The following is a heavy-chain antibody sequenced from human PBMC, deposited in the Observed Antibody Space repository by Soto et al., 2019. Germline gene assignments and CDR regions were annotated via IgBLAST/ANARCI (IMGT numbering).Heavy chain of an antibody. J-gene: IGHJ4*02. Sequence: EVQLLESGGGLVQPGGSLRLSCAASGFTFSTYAMAWVRQAPGKGLEWVSSISSSSGSTFYADSVKGRFTISRDTSEYTLSLQMNSLRAEDTAVYYCAKQPLKVPLRFDYWGQGTLVTVSS. CDR1: GFTFSTYA. D-gene: IGHD6-25*01. CDR2: ISSSSGST. CDR3: AKQPLKVPLRFDY. V-gene: IGHV3-23*01.